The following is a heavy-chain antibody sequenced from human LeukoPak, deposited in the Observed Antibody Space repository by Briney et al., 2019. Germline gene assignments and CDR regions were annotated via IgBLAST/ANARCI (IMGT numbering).Heavy chain of an antibody. CDR2: ISSSSSYI. D-gene: IGHD1-26*01. Sequence: GGSLRLSCAASGSTFSSYSMNWVRQAPGKGLEWVSSISSSSSYIYYADSVKGRFTISRDNAKNSLYLQMNSLRAEDTAVYYCARAPGGYYYLDYWGQGTLVTVSS. CDR3: ARAPGGYYYLDY. V-gene: IGHV3-21*01. CDR1: GSTFSSYS. J-gene: IGHJ4*02.